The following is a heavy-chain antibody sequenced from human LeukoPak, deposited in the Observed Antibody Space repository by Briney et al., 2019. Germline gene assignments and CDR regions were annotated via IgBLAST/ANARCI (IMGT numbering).Heavy chain of an antibody. J-gene: IGHJ4*02. D-gene: IGHD3-22*01. CDR1: GGSISSSSYY. CDR2: IYYSGST. CDR3: ARVARDYDSSGYYTTPYYFDY. V-gene: IGHV4-39*07. Sequence: SETLSLTCTVSGGSISSSSYYWGWIRQPPGKGLEWIGSIYYSGSTNYNPSPKSRVTISVDTSKNQFSLKLSSVTAADTAVYYCARVARDYDSSGYYTTPYYFDYWGQGTLVTVSS.